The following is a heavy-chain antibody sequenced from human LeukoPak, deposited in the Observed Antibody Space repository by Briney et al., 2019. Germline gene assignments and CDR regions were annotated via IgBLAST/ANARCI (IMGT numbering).Heavy chain of an antibody. CDR2: INGGGGT. D-gene: IGHD1-26*01. J-gene: IGHJ4*02. CDR3: EAHLYSGNLPDY. CDR1: GFTFSSYV. Sequence: GGSLRLSCAVSGFTFSSYVMSWVRQAPGKGLEWVSGINGGGGTYYADYVKGRFTISRDNSENTLYLQMNSLTADDTAVYYCEAHLYSGNLPDYWGQGTLVTVSS. V-gene: IGHV3-23*01.